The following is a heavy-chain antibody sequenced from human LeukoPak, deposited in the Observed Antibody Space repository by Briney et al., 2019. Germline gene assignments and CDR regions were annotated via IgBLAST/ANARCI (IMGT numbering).Heavy chain of an antibody. V-gene: IGHV1-2*02. CDR1: GYTFTGYY. Sequence: ASVKVSCKASGYTFTGYYMHWVRQAPGQGLEWMGWINPNSGGTNYAQKFQGRVTMTRDTSISTAYMELSRLRSDDTAVYYCARDYDILTGYSTLFDYWGQGTLVTVSS. D-gene: IGHD3-9*01. CDR3: ARDYDILTGYSTLFDY. CDR2: INPNSGGT. J-gene: IGHJ4*02.